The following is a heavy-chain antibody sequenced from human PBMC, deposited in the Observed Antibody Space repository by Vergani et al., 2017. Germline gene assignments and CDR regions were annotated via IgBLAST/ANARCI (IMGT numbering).Heavy chain of an antibody. J-gene: IGHJ4*02. V-gene: IGHV1-69*06. CDR2: IIPIFGTA. CDR1: GGTFSSYA. CDR3: ARGGWEMATIMILY. D-gene: IGHD5-24*01. Sequence: QVQLVQSGAEVKKPGSSVKVSCKASGGTFSSYAISWVRQAPGQGLEWMGGIIPIFGTANYAQKFQGRVTMTRDTSISTAYMELSRLRSDDTAVYYCARGGWEMATIMILYWGQGTLVTVSS.